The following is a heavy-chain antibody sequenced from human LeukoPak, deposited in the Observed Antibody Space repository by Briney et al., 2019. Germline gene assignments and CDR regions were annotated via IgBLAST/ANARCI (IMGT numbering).Heavy chain of an antibody. Sequence: SETLSLTCAVSGYSISSGYYWGWIRQPPGKGLEWIGSIYHSGSTYYNPSLKSRVTISVDTSKNQFSLKLSSVTAADTAVYFCARGYVDTAMVYYFDYWGQGTLVTVSS. V-gene: IGHV4-38-2*01. J-gene: IGHJ4*02. CDR3: ARGYVDTAMVYYFDY. CDR1: GYSISSGYY. CDR2: IYHSGST. D-gene: IGHD5-18*01.